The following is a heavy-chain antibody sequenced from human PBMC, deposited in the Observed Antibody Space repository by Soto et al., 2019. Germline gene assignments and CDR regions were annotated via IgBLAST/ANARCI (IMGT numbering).Heavy chain of an antibody. CDR2: INYNSVVI. D-gene: IGHD6-13*01. CDR3: AEYRSKRPRDFDF. J-gene: IGHJ4*02. V-gene: IGHV3-9*01. Sequence: EVQLVESGGDLVQPGRSLRLSCAVSGFTFHDYAMHWVRQGPGKGLEWVASINYNSVVIAYADSVKGRFTISRDNAKNSLDLPTNGIRAEDTALHYGAEYRSKRPRDFDFWGQGTLVTVSS. CDR1: GFTFHDYA.